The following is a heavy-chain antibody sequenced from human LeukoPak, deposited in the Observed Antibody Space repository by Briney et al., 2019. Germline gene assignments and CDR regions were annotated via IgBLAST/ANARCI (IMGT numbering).Heavy chain of an antibody. Sequence: ASVKVSCKASGYTFTSYGISWVRQAPGQGLEWMGWINLNSGGTNYAQKFQGWVTMTRDTSISTAYMELSRLRSDDTAVYYCARGNYDFWSGYYGSDYWGQGTLVTVSS. CDR2: INLNSGGT. CDR1: GYTFTSYG. V-gene: IGHV1-2*04. CDR3: ARGNYDFWSGYYGSDY. J-gene: IGHJ4*02. D-gene: IGHD3-3*01.